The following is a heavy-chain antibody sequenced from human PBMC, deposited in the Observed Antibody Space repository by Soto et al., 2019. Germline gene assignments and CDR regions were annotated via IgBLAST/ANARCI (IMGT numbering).Heavy chain of an antibody. CDR3: ARDLWVEPELYYYGMDV. CDR1: GGSFRGFY. V-gene: IGHV4-30-4*01. J-gene: IGHJ6*02. Sequence: SETLSLTCAVSGGSFRGFYWSWIRQTPGKGLEWIGHIFYSGTTYYNPSLKSRLTISVDTSKNHFSLRLTSVTAADTAVYYCARDLWVEPELYYYGMDVWGQGTTVTVSS. CDR2: IFYSGTT. D-gene: IGHD1-1*01.